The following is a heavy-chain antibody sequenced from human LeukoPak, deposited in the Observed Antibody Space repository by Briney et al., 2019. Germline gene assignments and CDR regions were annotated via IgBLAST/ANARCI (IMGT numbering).Heavy chain of an antibody. CDR1: GFTFSSYS. CDR2: ISSSSSYI. V-gene: IGHV3-21*01. D-gene: IGHD3-22*01. Sequence: GGSLRLSCAASGFTFSSYSMNWVRQAPGKGLEWVSSISSSSSYIYYADSVKGRFTISRDNAKNSLYLQMDSLRVEDTAVYYCARDFFHSSESRPFDYWGQGTLVTVSS. CDR3: ARDFFHSSESRPFDY. J-gene: IGHJ4*02.